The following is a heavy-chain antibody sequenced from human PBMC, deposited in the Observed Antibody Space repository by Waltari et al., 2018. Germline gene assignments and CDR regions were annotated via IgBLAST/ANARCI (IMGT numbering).Heavy chain of an antibody. D-gene: IGHD1-1*01. V-gene: IGHV3-30*02. Sequence: QVHLVESGGGVVQPGGSLRLYCAASGFTFSDFGMHWVRQAPGKGPEWVAFIRYDASDIYYRDSVKGRFTISRDNSKNTLFLQMSSLRPEDTAVYYCAKVGVGLTTWYAFDIWGQGTMVTVSS. J-gene: IGHJ3*02. CDR2: IRYDASDI. CDR1: GFTFSDFG. CDR3: AKVGVGLTTWYAFDI.